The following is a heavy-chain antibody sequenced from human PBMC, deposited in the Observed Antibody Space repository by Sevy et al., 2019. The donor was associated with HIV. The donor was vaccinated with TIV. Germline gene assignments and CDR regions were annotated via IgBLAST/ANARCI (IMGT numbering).Heavy chain of an antibody. CDR2: IYYSGRT. CDR3: ARQIYGDYGDGFDY. J-gene: IGHJ4*02. CDR1: GDSVSTSNKF. Sequence: LSLTCTVSGDSVSTSNKFWGWIRQPPGKGLEWIGSIYYSGRTYYNPSLKSRVTISVDTSKNQFSLKLSSVTAADTAVYYCARQIYGDYGDGFDYWGQGTLVTVSS. D-gene: IGHD4-17*01. V-gene: IGHV4-39*01.